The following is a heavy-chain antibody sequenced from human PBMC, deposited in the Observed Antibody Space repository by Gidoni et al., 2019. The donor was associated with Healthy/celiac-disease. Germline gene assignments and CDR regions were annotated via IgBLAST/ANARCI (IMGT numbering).Heavy chain of an antibody. D-gene: IGHD3-10*01. CDR3: AKDFGGGSGSYRAFDI. J-gene: IGHJ3*02. Sequence: EVQLVESGGGLVQPGGSLSLSCAAAGFTFSRYAMSWVRQAPGKGLGWVSAISGSGGSTYYADSVKGRFTISRDNSKNTLYLQMNSLRAEDTAVYYCAKDFGGGSGSYRAFDIWGQGTMVTVSS. CDR2: ISGSGGST. CDR1: GFTFSRYA. V-gene: IGHV3-23*04.